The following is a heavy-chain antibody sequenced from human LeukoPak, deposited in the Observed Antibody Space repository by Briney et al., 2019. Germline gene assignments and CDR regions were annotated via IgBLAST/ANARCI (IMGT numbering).Heavy chain of an antibody. D-gene: IGHD3-3*01. CDR3: ARDVKDYDFWSGYSYSFDY. V-gene: IGHV3-21*01. J-gene: IGHJ4*02. CDR2: ISSSSSYI. CDR1: GFPFSSYA. Sequence: PGGSLRLSCAASGFPFSSYAMNWVRQAPGKGLEWVSSISSSSSYIYYADSVKGRFTISRDNAKNSLYLQMNSLRAEDTAVYYCARDVKDYDFWSGYSYSFDYWGQGTLVTVSS.